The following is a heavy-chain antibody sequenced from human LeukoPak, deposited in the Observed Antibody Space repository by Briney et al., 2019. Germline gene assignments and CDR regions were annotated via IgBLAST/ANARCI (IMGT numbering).Heavy chain of an antibody. CDR2: IYYSGST. J-gene: IGHJ4*02. CDR1: GGSISSSSYY. CDR3: ARQSWSWHHIDY. D-gene: IGHD1-26*01. Sequence: PSQTLSLTCTVSGGSISSSSYYWGWLRQPPGKGLEWIGSIYYSGSTYYNPSLKSRVTISVDTSKNQFSLKLSSVTAADTPVYYCARQSWSWHHIDYWGQGTLVTVSS. V-gene: IGHV4-39*01.